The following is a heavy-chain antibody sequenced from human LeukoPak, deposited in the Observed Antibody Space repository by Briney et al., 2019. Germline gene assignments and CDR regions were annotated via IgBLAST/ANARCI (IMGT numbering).Heavy chain of an antibody. CDR3: AKDMGSPARSDDY. D-gene: IGHD3-16*01. J-gene: IGHJ4*02. Sequence: GGSLRLSCAASGFTFRSYAMSWVRQAPGKGLEWVSSISGSAGNTHYADSVKGRFTISRDNSRNTLYLQMDGLRADDTAIYYCAKDMGSPARSDDYWGQGTLVIVSS. CDR1: GFTFRSYA. CDR2: ISGSAGNT. V-gene: IGHV3-23*01.